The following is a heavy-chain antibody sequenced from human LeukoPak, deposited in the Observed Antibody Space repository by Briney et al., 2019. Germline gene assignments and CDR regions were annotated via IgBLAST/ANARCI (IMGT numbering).Heavy chain of an antibody. D-gene: IGHD3-22*01. V-gene: IGHV2-5*02. CDR1: GFSFSISGEG. CDR3: THSSGTMYYYDSSGYRYFDY. CDR2: IYWDYDK. Sequence: SGPTLVNPTQTLTLTCTFSGFSFSISGEGVGWIRQPPGEALEWLALIYWDYDKRYSPSLKSRLTITKDTSKNQVVLTMTDMDPVDTATYYCTHSSGTMYYYDSSGYRYFDYWGQGTLVTVSS. J-gene: IGHJ4*02.